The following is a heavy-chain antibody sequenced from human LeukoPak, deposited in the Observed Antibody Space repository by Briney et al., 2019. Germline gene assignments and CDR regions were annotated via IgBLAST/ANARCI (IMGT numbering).Heavy chain of an antibody. J-gene: IGHJ5*02. CDR2: IKPDGSET. D-gene: IGHD6-6*01. Sequence: PGGSLRLSCAASGFSLSNFWMSWVRQAPGKGLEWVANIKPDGSETNHVDSVKGRFTIPRENAKHSLELQKNSLSAEDTVIYYCARGGGSSSWGQGTLVTVSS. CDR3: ARGGGSSS. V-gene: IGHV3-7*04. CDR1: GFSLSNFW.